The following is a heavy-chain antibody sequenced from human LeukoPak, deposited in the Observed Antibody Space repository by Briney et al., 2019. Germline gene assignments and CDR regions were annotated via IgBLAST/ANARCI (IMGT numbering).Heavy chain of an antibody. J-gene: IGHJ6*02. Sequence: PSETLSLTCTVSGGFISSGGYYWTWIRQPSGKGLECIGYIYYSGSTYYNPSLKSRISISLDTSKNQFSLKLSSVTAADTAVYYCARRGYYYGSGSYTYPAPNYYYYYGMTSGPRDHGHRLL. CDR1: GGFISSGGYY. D-gene: IGHD3-10*01. CDR3: ARRGYYYGSGSYTYPAPNYYYYYGMTS. CDR2: IYYSGST. V-gene: IGHV4-31*03.